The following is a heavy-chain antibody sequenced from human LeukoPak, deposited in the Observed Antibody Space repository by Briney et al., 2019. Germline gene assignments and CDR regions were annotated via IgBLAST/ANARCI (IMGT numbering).Heavy chain of an antibody. D-gene: IGHD3-10*01. CDR2: ILNDGSTK. CDR3: ARVYGSGTYYLPFGY. V-gene: IGHV3-33*01. J-gene: IGHJ4*02. Sequence: GGSLRLSCAASGFTFSTYGMHWVRQAPGKGLEWVALILNDGSTKYYADSVKGRFTISRDNSKNTLYLQMNSLRVEDTAVYYCARVYGSGTYYLPFGYWGQGTLVTVSS. CDR1: GFTFSTYG.